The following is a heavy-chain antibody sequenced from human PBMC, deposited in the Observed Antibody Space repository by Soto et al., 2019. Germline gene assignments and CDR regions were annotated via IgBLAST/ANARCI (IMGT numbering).Heavy chain of an antibody. CDR3: ARSLHHHLITMVRGESFPFDP. D-gene: IGHD3-10*01. Sequence: ASVEVSSKASGYTLTSNAMHWVRQAPGQRLEWMGRINPVIGIAKYAQKFQGRVTITADKSTSTAYMELSSLRSEDTAVYYCARSLHHHLITMVRGESFPFDPWGQGTLVTVSS. CDR1: GYTLTSNA. V-gene: IGHV1-3*01. J-gene: IGHJ5*02. CDR2: INPVIGIA.